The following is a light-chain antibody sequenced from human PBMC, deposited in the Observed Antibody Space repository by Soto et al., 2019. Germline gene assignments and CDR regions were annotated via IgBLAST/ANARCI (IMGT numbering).Light chain of an antibody. CDR1: QDINNN. Sequence: DMQMTQSPSSLSASIGDRVTITCRASQDINNNLAWYQQKPGKVPKVLIYAASTLQSGVPSRFSGSGSGTDFTLTISSLQPEDVATYYCKKYNSARETFGPGTKVDI. V-gene: IGKV1-27*01. CDR2: AAS. J-gene: IGKJ3*01. CDR3: KKYNSARET.